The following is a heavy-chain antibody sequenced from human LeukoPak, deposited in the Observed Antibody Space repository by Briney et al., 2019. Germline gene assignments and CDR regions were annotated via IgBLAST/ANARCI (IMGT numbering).Heavy chain of an antibody. D-gene: IGHD6-13*01. CDR1: GFTFSTYW. CDR2: IKQDGSEK. Sequence: GGSLRLSCAASGFTFSTYWMSWVRQAPGKGLEWVANIKQDGSEKYYVDSVKGRFTISRDNAKNLLYLQMNSLRAEDTAMYYCARDSAGNDYWGQGTLVTVSS. J-gene: IGHJ4*02. V-gene: IGHV3-7*01. CDR3: ARDSAGNDY.